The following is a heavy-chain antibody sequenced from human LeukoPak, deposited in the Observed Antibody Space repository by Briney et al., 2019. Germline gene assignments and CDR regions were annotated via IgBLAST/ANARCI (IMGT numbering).Heavy chain of an antibody. Sequence: PSETLSLTCTVSGGSISSYYWSWIRQPPGKGLEWIGRIYTSGSTNYNPSLKSRVTMSVDTSKNQFSLKLSSVTAADTAVYYCARVGRAAAGRKHYYYYGMDVWGQGTTVTVSS. V-gene: IGHV4-4*07. D-gene: IGHD6-13*01. CDR3: ARVGRAAAGRKHYYYYGMDV. CDR2: IYTSGST. CDR1: GGSISSYY. J-gene: IGHJ6*02.